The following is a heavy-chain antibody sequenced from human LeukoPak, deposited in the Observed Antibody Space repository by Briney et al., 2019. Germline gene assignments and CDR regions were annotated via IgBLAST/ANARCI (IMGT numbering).Heavy chain of an antibody. Sequence: RASVKVSCKASGYTFTGYYMHWVRQAPGQGLEWMGWINVNSGGAKYAQKFQGRVTMTRDTSISTAYMEVTRLRSDDTAVYYCAREGDVVADVNWFDPWGQGTLVTVSS. CDR2: INVNSGGA. CDR3: AREGDVVADVNWFDP. CDR1: GYTFTGYY. D-gene: IGHD2-2*01. V-gene: IGHV1-2*02. J-gene: IGHJ5*02.